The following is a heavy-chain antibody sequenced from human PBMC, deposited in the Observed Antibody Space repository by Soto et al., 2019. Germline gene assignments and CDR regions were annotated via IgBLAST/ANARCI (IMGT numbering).Heavy chain of an antibody. D-gene: IGHD2-21*01. CDR1: GVPCGYYC. CDR2: ISPKSTYR. CDR3: VRGGGGGLFEH. Sequence: GGSLIVSCPTSGVPCGYYCVSWIRPAPGKGLEWLSHISPKSTYRNYADSVKCRFTISRDNTKSSLFLQMNSLGVEDTAVYYCVRGGGGGLFEHWGQGVLVTVAS. J-gene: IGHJ4*02. V-gene: IGHV3-11*06.